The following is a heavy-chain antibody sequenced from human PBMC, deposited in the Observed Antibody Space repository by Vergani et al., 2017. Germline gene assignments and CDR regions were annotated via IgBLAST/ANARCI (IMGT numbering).Heavy chain of an antibody. CDR1: GYSISSGYY. V-gene: IGHV4-38-2*02. D-gene: IGHD2-15*01. CDR2: ISHSGYT. Sequence: QVQLPESGPGLLKPSETLSLTCTVSGYSISSGYYWGWIRQPPGKGLEWIGSISHSGYTFYSPSLKSRVSMSVDTSKNQFSLRVSSVTAADTAVYYCVRDPWESGGPYSGCWGRGTLVSVSS. CDR3: VRDPWESGGPYSGC. J-gene: IGHJ4*02.